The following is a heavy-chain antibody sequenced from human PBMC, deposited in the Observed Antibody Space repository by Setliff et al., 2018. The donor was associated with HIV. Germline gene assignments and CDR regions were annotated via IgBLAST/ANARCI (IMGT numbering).Heavy chain of an antibody. J-gene: IGHJ4*02. CDR1: GASFTSSTYY. CDR2: IYYSGTT. CDR3: AIRDRSFDFWTGYYQRDF. D-gene: IGHD3-3*01. Sequence: PSETLSLTCNVSGASFTSSTYYWGWVRQPPGKGLEWIGSIYYSGTTYYKSSLKSRVTISVDTSESHFSLRLSSVSAADTGVYYCAIRDRSFDFWTGYYQRDFWSQGTLVTVSS. V-gene: IGHV4-39*02.